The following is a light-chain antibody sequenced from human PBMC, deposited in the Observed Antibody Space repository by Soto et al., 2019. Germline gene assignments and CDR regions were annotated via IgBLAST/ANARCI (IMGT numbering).Light chain of an antibody. CDR3: QQRYNWPLT. CDR2: DAF. CDR1: PSVSNS. Sequence: ESVLTQSPATLSLSPGERATLSCRASPSVSNSLAWYQHKPGQAPRLLIYDAFNRATGVPTRFSGSGSGTDFTLTISSLEPEDFAIYYCQQRYNWPLTFGGGTKVEIK. J-gene: IGKJ4*01. V-gene: IGKV3-11*01.